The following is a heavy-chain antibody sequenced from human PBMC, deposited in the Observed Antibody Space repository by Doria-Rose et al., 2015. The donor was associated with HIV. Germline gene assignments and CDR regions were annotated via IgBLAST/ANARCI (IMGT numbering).Heavy chain of an antibody. Sequence: QVQLQESGPAVKKPGASVKISCKTSGYTFTGHAIHWVRQAPGQRPEWMGWVAGYGTPKYSPEFQGRVTISRDTSANTVYLELRSLTSDDGAVYYCSRGVSTTGWIQDFWGQGTRVTVSS. J-gene: IGHJ4*02. CDR1: GYTFTGHA. CDR2: VAGYGTP. D-gene: IGHD5-18*01. V-gene: IGHV1-3*03. CDR3: SRGVSTTGWIQDF.